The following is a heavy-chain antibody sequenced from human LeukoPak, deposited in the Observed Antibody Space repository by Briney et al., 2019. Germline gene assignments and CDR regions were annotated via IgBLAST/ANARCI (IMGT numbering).Heavy chain of an antibody. V-gene: IGHV3-7*01. Sequence: GGSLRLSCAASGFSFSNFWMTWVRQAPGKGLEWVGNINKDGSERYYGDSVKGRFTISRDNAKNSLFLQMNSLRVEDTAVYYCVREYNSPATDFDYWGQGTLVTVSS. D-gene: IGHD5-24*01. J-gene: IGHJ4*02. CDR1: GFSFSNFW. CDR3: VREYNSPATDFDY. CDR2: INKDGSER.